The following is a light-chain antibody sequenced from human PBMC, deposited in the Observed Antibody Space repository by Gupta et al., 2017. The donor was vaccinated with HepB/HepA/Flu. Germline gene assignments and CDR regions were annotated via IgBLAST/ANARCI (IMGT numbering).Light chain of an antibody. J-gene: IGKJ2*02. V-gene: IGKV1-5*03. CDR2: KAS. CDR3: QQYNSDSNRCT. CDR1: QSFSTW. Sequence: DIQMPQSPSTLTASVGDRVTITSRASQSFSTWMAWYKQNPGKARKLLIYKASNLESGVPSRFSGSGAGTEGTLTISNLQPEDFATDDCQQYNSDSNRCTFGHGTKVEIK.